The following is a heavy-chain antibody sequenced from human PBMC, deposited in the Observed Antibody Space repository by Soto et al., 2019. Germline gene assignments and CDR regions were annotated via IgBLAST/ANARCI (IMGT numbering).Heavy chain of an antibody. D-gene: IGHD2-21*01. Sequence: GGSLRLSCTTSGFTFGDYVMTWVRQAPGKGLKFIGAIRSGGRTEYAASVRGRFTISRDDSKSIVYLQMNSLKTADTAVFYCAMWPGASHSEFEYWGQGTLVTVSS. CDR2: IRSGGRT. J-gene: IGHJ4*02. V-gene: IGHV3-49*04. CDR1: GFTFGDYV. CDR3: AMWPGASHSEFEY.